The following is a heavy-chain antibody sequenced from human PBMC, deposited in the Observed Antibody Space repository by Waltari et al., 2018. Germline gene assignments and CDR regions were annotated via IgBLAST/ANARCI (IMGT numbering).Heavy chain of an antibody. Sequence: EVQVVQSGAEMKKAGAPLKISCKVSGYTFTGYFIHWVKQAPGKGLEWMGLVDTEDGKTKYAEKFQSRVTITADTSADIAYMEMTSLRSEDTAVYYCTTRDGDFDFWGQGTLVTVSS. CDR1: GYTFTGYF. V-gene: IGHV1-69-2*01. CDR2: VDTEDGKT. CDR3: TTRDGDFDF. J-gene: IGHJ4*02.